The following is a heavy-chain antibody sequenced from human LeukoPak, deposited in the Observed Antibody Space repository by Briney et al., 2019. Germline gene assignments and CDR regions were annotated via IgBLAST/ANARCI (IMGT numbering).Heavy chain of an antibody. CDR1: GFTFSSYW. J-gene: IGHJ6*02. D-gene: IGHD3-10*01. Sequence: PGGSLRLSCAASGFTFSSYWMSWVRQAPGKGLEWVSYISSSSSTIYYADSVKGRFTISRDNAKNSLYLQMNSLRAEDTAVCYCGSTGDYYGSGSYYKDYYYGMDVWGQGTTVTVSS. CDR2: ISSSSSTI. V-gene: IGHV3-48*01. CDR3: GSTGDYYGSGSYYKDYYYGMDV.